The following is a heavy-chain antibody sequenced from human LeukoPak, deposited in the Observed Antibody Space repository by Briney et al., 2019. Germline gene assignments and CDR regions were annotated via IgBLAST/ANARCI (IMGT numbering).Heavy chain of an antibody. CDR2: INIDGSST. D-gene: IGHD6-19*01. CDR1: GFTFSSYW. V-gene: IGHV3-74*01. CDR3: AKGTHSSGWYLYYYYYMDV. Sequence: GGSLRLSCAASGFTFSSYWMHWVRQAPGKWLVWVSRINIDGSSTSYADSLKGRFTISRDNAKNTLYLQMNSLRAEDTAVYYCAKGTHSSGWYLYYYYYMDVWGKGTTVTVSS. J-gene: IGHJ6*03.